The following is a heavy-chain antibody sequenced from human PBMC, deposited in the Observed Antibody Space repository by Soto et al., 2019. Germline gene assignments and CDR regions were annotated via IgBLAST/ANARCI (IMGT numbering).Heavy chain of an antibody. CDR1: GGSFSGYY. CDR2: INHSGST. D-gene: IGHD5-18*01. V-gene: IGHV4-34*01. J-gene: IGHJ4*02. Sequence: PSETLSLTCAVYGGSFSGYYWSWIRQPPGKGLEWIGEINHSGSTNYNPSLKSRVTISVDTSKNQFSLKLSSVTAADTAVYYCAREDIAMEYFDYWGQGTLVTVSS. CDR3: AREDIAMEYFDY.